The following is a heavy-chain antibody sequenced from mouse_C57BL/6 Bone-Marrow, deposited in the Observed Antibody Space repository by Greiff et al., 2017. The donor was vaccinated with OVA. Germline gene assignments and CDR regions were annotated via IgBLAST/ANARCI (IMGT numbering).Heavy chain of an antibody. CDR1: GFSLTSYA. CDR3: ARKGIYDGYYVPYYYAMDY. J-gene: IGHJ4*01. V-gene: IGHV2-9-1*01. D-gene: IGHD2-3*01. CDR2: IWTGGGT. Sequence: VQLQQSGPGLVAPSQSLSITCTVSGFSLTSYAISWVRQPPGKGLEWLGVIWTGGGTNYNSALKSRLSISKDNSKSQVFLKMNSLQTDDTARYYCARKGIYDGYYVPYYYAMDYWGQGTSVTVSS.